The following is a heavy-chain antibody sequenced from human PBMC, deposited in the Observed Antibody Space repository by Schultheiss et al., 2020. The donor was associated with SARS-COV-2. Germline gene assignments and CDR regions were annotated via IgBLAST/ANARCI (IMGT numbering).Heavy chain of an antibody. Sequence: GESLKISCAASGFTFTTYAMTWVRQAPGKGLEWVSAMSDSGDSTYYADSLKGRFTISRDNSKNTLCLQMNSLRAEDTAVYYCARRVATGWHFDLWGRGTLVTVSS. CDR3: ARRVATGWHFDL. V-gene: IGHV3-23*01. CDR1: GFTFTTYA. J-gene: IGHJ2*01. CDR2: MSDSGDST. D-gene: IGHD5-12*01.